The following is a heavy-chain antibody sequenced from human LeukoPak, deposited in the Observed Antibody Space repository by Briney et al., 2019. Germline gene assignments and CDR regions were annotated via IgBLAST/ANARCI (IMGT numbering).Heavy chain of an antibody. CDR1: GFTFSNYY. CDR2: ISSSSSYI. CDR3: ARGGSSSWYPNFDY. V-gene: IGHV3-11*05. D-gene: IGHD6-13*01. J-gene: IGHJ4*02. Sequence: GGSLRLSCAASGFTFSNYYMSWIRQAPGKGLEWVSSISSSSSYIHYADSVKGRFTISRDNSKNTLYLQMNSLRAEDTAVYYCARGGSSSWYPNFDYWGQGTLVTVSS.